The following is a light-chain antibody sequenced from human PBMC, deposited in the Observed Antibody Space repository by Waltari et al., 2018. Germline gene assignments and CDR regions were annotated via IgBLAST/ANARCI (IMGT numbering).Light chain of an antibody. Sequence: EMVMTQSPATLSVSPGERATLSCRASQSVNSNLDWYQQKPGQAPRLLIYSASTRATGVPARFSGSVSGTEFTLTISSLQSEDFAVYYCQQYKNWPQWTFGPGTKVDSK. J-gene: IGKJ1*01. CDR3: QQYKNWPQWT. CDR2: SAS. V-gene: IGKV3-15*01. CDR1: QSVNSN.